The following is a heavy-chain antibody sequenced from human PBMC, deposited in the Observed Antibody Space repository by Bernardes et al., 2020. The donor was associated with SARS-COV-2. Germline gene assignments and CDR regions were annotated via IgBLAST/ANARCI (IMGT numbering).Heavy chain of an antibody. CDR2: IYTSGST. J-gene: IGHJ3*02. D-gene: IGHD3-10*01. CDR1: GDSISSGNNY. V-gene: IGHV4-61*02. CDR3: ARDFGCYGESLAFNI. Sequence: SETLSLTCTVSGDSISSGNNYWTWIRQSAGKGLEWIGRIYTSGSTNYNPSLKSLVTMSIDASKNEFSLKMTSVTAADTSVYFCARDFGCYGESLAFNIWGQGSMVTVSS.